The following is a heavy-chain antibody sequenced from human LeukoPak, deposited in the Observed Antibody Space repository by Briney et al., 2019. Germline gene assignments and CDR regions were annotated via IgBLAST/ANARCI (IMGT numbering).Heavy chain of an antibody. Sequence: SETLSLTCAVYGGSFSGYYWSWIRQPPGKGLEWIGSIYYTGSTYYNPSLKSRVTISVDTSKNQFSLNLSSVTASDTAVYYCAGERGPYYHYFDYWGQGTLVTVSS. V-gene: IGHV4-34*01. CDR1: GGSFSGYY. CDR2: IYYTGST. J-gene: IGHJ4*02. D-gene: IGHD1-26*01. CDR3: AGERGPYYHYFDY.